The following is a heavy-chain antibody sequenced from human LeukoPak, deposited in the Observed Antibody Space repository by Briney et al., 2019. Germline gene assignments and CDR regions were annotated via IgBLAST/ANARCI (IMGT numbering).Heavy chain of an antibody. CDR3: ARHFPIRSYWYFDL. D-gene: IGHD3-3*02. J-gene: IGHJ2*01. CDR2: IFYSGST. Sequence: SETLSLTCTVSGGSINSYYWSWIRQPPGKGLEWIGYIFYSGSTNYNPSLKSPVTISVDTSKNQFSLNLRSATVADTAVYYCARHFPIRSYWYFDLWGRGTLVTVSS. CDR1: GGSINSYY. V-gene: IGHV4-59*01.